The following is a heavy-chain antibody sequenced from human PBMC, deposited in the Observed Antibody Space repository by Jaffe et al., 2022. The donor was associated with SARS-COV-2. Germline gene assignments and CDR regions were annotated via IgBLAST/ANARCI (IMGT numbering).Heavy chain of an antibody. V-gene: IGHV4-61*02. CDR1: GGSISSGSYY. D-gene: IGHD2-15*01. Sequence: QVQLQESGPGLVKPSQTLSLTCTVSGGSISSGSYYWSWIRQPAGKGLEWIGRIYTSGSTNYNPSLKSRVTISVDTSKNQFSLKLSSVTAADTAVYYCAREGSGGNWFDPWGQGTLVTVSS. J-gene: IGHJ5*02. CDR2: IYTSGST. CDR3: AREGSGGNWFDP.